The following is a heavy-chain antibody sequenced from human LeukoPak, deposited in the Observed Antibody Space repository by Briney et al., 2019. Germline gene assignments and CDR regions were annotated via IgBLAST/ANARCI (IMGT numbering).Heavy chain of an antibody. Sequence: GVSLRLSCAASGFTFSSYTMHWVRQAPGKGLEWVAVISYDGSNKYYADSVKGRFTISRDNSKSTLFLQMNSPSAEDTAVYYCARGIAATNYMDVWGKGTTVTVSS. V-gene: IGHV3-30-3*01. CDR3: ARGIAATNYMDV. D-gene: IGHD6-13*01. CDR1: GFTFSSYT. CDR2: ISYDGSNK. J-gene: IGHJ6*03.